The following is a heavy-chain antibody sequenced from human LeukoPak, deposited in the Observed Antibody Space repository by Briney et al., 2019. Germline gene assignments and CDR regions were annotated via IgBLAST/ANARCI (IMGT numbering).Heavy chain of an antibody. J-gene: IGHJ4*02. V-gene: IGHV3-64*01. CDR2: ISSNGGNT. CDR1: GFTFSRFA. Sequence: GGSLRLSCAASGFTFSRFAMHWVRQAPGMGLEYVSGISSNGGNTYYANSVKGRFTISRDNSKNTLYLQMGSLRAEDMAVYYCARGPDCSGGSCHLGYWGQGTLVTVSS. CDR3: ARGPDCSGGSCHLGY. D-gene: IGHD2-15*01.